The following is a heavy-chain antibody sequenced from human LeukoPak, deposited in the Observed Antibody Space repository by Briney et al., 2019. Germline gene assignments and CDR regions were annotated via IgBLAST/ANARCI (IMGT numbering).Heavy chain of an antibody. CDR1: GGSIASSGIY. D-gene: IGHD3-16*01. CDR3: ARRFSTDGGRSLDY. V-gene: IGHV4-39*01. Sequence: SETLSLTCTVYGGSIASSGIYWGWIRQPPGKGLEWIGSFFYSGSTFYNPSLKSRVTISVETPKSQFSLKLISDRAANAAVYYCARRFSTDGGRSLDYWGRGTLVTVS. CDR2: FFYSGST. J-gene: IGHJ4*02.